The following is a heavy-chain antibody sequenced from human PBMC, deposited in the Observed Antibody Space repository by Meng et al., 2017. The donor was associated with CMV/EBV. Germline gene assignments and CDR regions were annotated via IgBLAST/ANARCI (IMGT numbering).Heavy chain of an antibody. J-gene: IGHJ5*02. CDR3: ARMWRGRRFAP. Sequence: CAASGFTCTGHYMDWVRLAPGKELEWVGRVRNKANSNTTEYAASVKGRFTISRDDSKNSVYLQMNSLKTEDTAVYHCARMWRGRRFAPWGQGTLVTVSS. V-gene: IGHV3-72*01. CDR2: VRNKANSNTT. CDR1: GFTCTGHY. D-gene: IGHD2-21*01.